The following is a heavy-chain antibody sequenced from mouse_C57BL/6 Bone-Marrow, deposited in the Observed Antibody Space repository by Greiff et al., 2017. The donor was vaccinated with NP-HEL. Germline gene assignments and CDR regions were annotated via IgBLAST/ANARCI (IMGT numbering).Heavy chain of an antibody. CDR3: ARDYYGRSLPDY. CDR1: GFTFSSYA. V-gene: IGHV5-4*01. CDR2: ISDGGSYT. Sequence: DVQLVESGGGLVKPGGSLKLSCAASGFTFSSYAMSWVRQTPEQRLEWVATISDGGSYTYYPDHVKGRFTISRYHAKNYLYLQMSHLKSEDTAMYYCARDYYGRSLPDYWGQGTTLTVSS. D-gene: IGHD1-1*01. J-gene: IGHJ2*01.